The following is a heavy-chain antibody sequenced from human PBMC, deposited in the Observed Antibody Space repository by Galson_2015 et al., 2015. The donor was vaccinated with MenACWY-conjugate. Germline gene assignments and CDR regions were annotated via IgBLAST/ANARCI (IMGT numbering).Heavy chain of an antibody. J-gene: IGHJ4*02. D-gene: IGHD5-24*01. CDR1: GDSVSSHIAA. CDR2: TYYRSKWYN. CDR3: ARHKGDGYNYDFDY. Sequence: CAISGDSVSSHIAAWTWIRQSSSRGLEWLGRTYYRSKWYNDYAVSVESRITINPDTSKNQFSLKLSSVTAAGTAVYYCARHKGDGYNYDFDYWGQGTLVTVSS. V-gene: IGHV6-1*01.